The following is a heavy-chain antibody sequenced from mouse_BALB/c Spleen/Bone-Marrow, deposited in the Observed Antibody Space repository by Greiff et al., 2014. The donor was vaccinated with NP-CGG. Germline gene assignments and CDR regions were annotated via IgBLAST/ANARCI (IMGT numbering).Heavy chain of an antibody. V-gene: IGHV3-2*02. CDR1: GYSITSDYV. J-gene: IGHJ3*01. Sequence: EVQLVESGPGLVKPSQSLSLTCTVTGYSITSDYVWYWIRQFPGNKLEWMGYINYSGSSSYNPSLKSRISITRDTSKNQFFLQLNSVTTEDTATYYCASQNWAWSTYWGQGTLVTVSA. CDR3: ASQNWAWSTY. CDR2: INYSGSS. D-gene: IGHD4-1*01.